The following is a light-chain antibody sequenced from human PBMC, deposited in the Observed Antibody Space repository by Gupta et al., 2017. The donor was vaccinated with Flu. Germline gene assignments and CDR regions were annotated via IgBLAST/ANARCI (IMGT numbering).Light chain of an antibody. Sequence: EIVLTPSPATLSLSPGERATLSCRAGQSVSSYLAWYQQKPGQAPRLLIYDASNRATGITARFSGSGSGTDFTLTISSLEPEDFAVYYCQHRSNGPFTFGQGTKVDIK. V-gene: IGKV3-11*01. J-gene: IGKJ2*01. CDR2: DAS. CDR3: QHRSNGPFT. CDR1: QSVSSY.